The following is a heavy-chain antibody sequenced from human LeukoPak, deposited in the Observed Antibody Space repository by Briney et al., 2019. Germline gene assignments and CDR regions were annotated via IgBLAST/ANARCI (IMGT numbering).Heavy chain of an antibody. CDR3: ASSPRGYTSPFDY. J-gene: IGHJ4*02. D-gene: IGHD6-13*01. CDR2: IIPIFGTA. Sequence: GASVKVSCKASGGTFSSYAISWVRQAPGQGLEWMGGIIPIFGTANYAQKFQGRVTITTDESTSTAYMELSSLRSEDTAVYYCASSPRGYTSPFDYWGQGILVTVSS. CDR1: GGTFSSYA. V-gene: IGHV1-69*05.